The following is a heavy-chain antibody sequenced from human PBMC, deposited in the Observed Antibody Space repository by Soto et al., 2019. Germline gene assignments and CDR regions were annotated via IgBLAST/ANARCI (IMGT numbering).Heavy chain of an antibody. V-gene: IGHV4-39*01. Sequence: SETLSLTCTVSGGFIRGSDYYWGWIRQPPGKGLEWIGKIYYSGTSYSYPSLKGRVTMSVDTSKNQFSMKLSSVTAADTAVYYRASWDYCSSTSCYWKFDYWGQGTLVTVSS. CDR1: GGFIRGSDYY. J-gene: IGHJ4*02. CDR2: IYYSGTS. D-gene: IGHD2-2*01. CDR3: ASWDYCSSTSCYWKFDY.